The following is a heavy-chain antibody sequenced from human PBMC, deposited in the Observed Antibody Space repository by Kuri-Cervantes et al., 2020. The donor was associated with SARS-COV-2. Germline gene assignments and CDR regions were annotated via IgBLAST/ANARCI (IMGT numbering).Heavy chain of an antibody. CDR1: GFTFSSYA. CDR2: ISGSGGRT. CDR3: ANGGSGYYLHDAFDI. V-gene: IGHV3-23*01. J-gene: IGHJ3*02. Sequence: GESLKISCAASGFTFSSYAMSWVRQAPGKGLEWVSAISGSGGRTYYADSVKGRFTISRDNSKNTLYLQMNSLRAEDTAVYYCANGGSGYYLHDAFDIWGQGTMVTVSS. D-gene: IGHD3-22*01.